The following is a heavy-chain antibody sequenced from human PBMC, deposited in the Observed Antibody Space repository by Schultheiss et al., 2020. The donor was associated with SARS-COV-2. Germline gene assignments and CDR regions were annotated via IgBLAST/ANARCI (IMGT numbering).Heavy chain of an antibody. D-gene: IGHD3-3*01. Sequence: GESLKISCAASGFTFSNAWMSWVRQAPGKGLEWVGRIKSKTDGGTTDYAAPVKGRFTISRDDSKNTLYLQMNSLRAEDTAVYYCAKARGLRFLEWLFPDYWGQGTLVTVSS. J-gene: IGHJ4*02. CDR3: AKARGLRFLEWLFPDY. CDR1: GFTFSNAW. CDR2: IKSKTDGGTT. V-gene: IGHV3-15*01.